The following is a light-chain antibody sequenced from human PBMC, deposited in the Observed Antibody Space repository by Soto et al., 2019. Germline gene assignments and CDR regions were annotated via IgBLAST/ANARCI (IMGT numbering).Light chain of an antibody. V-gene: IGKV3-20*01. CDR2: GAS. CDR1: QSVSSSF. CDR3: EQYSSSPIT. Sequence: EIVLTQSPGTLSLSPGERATLSCRASQSVSSSFLAWFQQKPSQAPRLLIYGASSRATGIPDRFSGSGSGTDFTLTISSLEPEDFAVYYFEQYSSSPITFGQGTRLEIK. J-gene: IGKJ5*01.